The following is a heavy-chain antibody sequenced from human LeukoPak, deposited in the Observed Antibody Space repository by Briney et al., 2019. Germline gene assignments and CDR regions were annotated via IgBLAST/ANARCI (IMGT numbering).Heavy chain of an antibody. CDR3: ARRINNYVVLTGIFSYYYDH. CDR1: GGSISSSSYY. CDR2: IYYTGST. J-gene: IGHJ4*02. Sequence: SETLSLTCAVSGGSISSSSYYWGWIRQPPGKGLEWIGSIYYTGSTYYNPSLKSRVTISVHTSKNQFSLKLISVTAADTAVYYCARRINNYVVLTGIFSYYYDHWGQGTLVTVSS. V-gene: IGHV4-39*01. D-gene: IGHD3-9*01.